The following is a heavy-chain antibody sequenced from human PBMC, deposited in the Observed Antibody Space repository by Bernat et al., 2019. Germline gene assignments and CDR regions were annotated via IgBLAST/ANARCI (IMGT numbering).Heavy chain of an antibody. CDR2: IYYSGST. CDR3: ARLKERWLQLRFFGYWYFDL. V-gene: IGHV4-39*01. J-gene: IGHJ2*01. Sequence: QLQLQESGPGLVKPSETLSLTCTVPGGPISSSSYYWGWIRQPPGKGLEWIGSIYYSGSTYYNPSLKSRVTISVDTSKNQFSLKLSSVTAADTAVYYCARLKERWLQLRFFGYWYFDLWGRGTLVTVSS. CDR1: GGPISSSSYY. D-gene: IGHD5-24*01.